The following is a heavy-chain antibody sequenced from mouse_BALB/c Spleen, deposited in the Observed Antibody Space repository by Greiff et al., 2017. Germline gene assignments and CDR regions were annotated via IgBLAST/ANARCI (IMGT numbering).Heavy chain of an antibody. CDR3: KWDAYAMDY. CDR1: GFNIKDYY. D-gene: IGHD4-1*01. Sequence: VQLQQSGAELVRPGASVKLSCTASGFNIKDYYMHWVKQRPEQGLEWIGWIDPENGDTEYAPKFQGKATMTADTSSNTAYLQLSSLTSEDTAVYYCKWDAYAMDYWGQGTSVTVSS. CDR2: IDPENGDT. J-gene: IGHJ4*01. V-gene: IGHV14-4*02.